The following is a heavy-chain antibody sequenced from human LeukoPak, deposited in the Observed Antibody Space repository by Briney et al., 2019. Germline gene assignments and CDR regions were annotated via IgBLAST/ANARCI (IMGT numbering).Heavy chain of an antibody. CDR3: ARLVIYSGYSYGYLGYFDY. J-gene: IGHJ4*02. V-gene: IGHV3-7*01. CDR1: GFTFSSYW. D-gene: IGHD5-18*01. Sequence: PGGSLRLSCAASGFTFSSYWMSWVRQAPGKGLEWVANIKQDGSEKYYVDSAKGRFTISRDNAKNSLYLQMNSLRAEDTAVYYCARLVIYSGYSYGYLGYFDYWGQGTLVTVSS. CDR2: IKQDGSEK.